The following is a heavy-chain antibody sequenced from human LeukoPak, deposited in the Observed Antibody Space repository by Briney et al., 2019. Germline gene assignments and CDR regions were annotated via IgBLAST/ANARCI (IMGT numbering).Heavy chain of an antibody. V-gene: IGHV4-34*01. CDR2: IAHSGST. Sequence: PSETLSLTCAVYSGSFSGYYWSWIRQPPGKGLEWIGEIAHSGSTNYNPSLKSRVTISVDTSKNQFSLKLSSVTAADTAVYYCARVPGYCSSTSCYKGYYYYGMDVWGQGTTVTVSS. J-gene: IGHJ6*02. CDR3: ARVPGYCSSTSCYKGYYYYGMDV. CDR1: SGSFSGYY. D-gene: IGHD2-2*02.